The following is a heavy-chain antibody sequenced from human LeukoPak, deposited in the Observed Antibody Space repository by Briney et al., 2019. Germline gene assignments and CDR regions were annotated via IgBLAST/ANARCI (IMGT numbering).Heavy chain of an antibody. CDR3: ATDGAGDYLNH. CDR1: GYIFTELS. V-gene: IGHV1-24*01. CDR2: FNPEDGGT. D-gene: IGHD4-17*01. J-gene: IGHJ4*02. Sequence: ASVKVSCKVSGYIFTELSIHWVRQAPGQGLEWMGGFNPEDGGTFYAQKFQGRVNMTEDTSTDTAYMELSSLSYDDTAVYYCATDGAGDYLNHWGQGTLVTVSS.